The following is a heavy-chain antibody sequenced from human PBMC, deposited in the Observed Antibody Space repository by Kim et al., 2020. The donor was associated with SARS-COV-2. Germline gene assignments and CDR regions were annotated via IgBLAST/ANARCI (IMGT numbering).Heavy chain of an antibody. D-gene: IGHD2-15*01. J-gene: IGHJ3*02. CDR2: IRSKAYGGTT. CDR1: GFTFGDYA. Sequence: GGSLRLSCTASGFTFGDYAMSWFRQAPGKGLEWVGFIRSKAYGGTTEYAASVKGRFTISRDDSKSIAYLQMNSLKTEDTAVYYCTRDPDGGPGAFDIWGQGTMVTVSS. V-gene: IGHV3-49*03. CDR3: TRDPDGGPGAFDI.